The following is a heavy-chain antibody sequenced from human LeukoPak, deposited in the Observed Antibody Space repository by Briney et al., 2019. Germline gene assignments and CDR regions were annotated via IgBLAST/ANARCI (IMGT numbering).Heavy chain of an antibody. Sequence: ASVKVSCKASGGTFSRSGISWVRQAPGQGIEGMGGIIPIFGTKKYAKKLEGRITITAEELTTEAYLQLSGLRSDNAAVYYCARDPDGSVSYFDSWGQGTLVTVSS. J-gene: IGHJ4*02. CDR2: IIPIFGTK. CDR1: GGTFSRSG. D-gene: IGHD3-10*01. V-gene: IGHV1-69*13. CDR3: ARDPDGSVSYFDS.